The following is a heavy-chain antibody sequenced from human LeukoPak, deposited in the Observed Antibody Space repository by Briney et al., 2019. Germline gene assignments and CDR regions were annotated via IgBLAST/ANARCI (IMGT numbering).Heavy chain of an antibody. CDR3: ARDPTMVRGVMLFAS. CDR2: ISAYNGNT. Sequence: ASVKVSCKASGYTFTCYGISWVRQAPGQGLEWMGWISAYNGNTNYAQKFQGRVTMTTDTSTSTAYMELRSLRSDDTAVYYCARDPTMVRGVMLFASWGQGTLVTVSS. D-gene: IGHD3-10*01. J-gene: IGHJ4*02. V-gene: IGHV1-18*01. CDR1: GYTFTCYG.